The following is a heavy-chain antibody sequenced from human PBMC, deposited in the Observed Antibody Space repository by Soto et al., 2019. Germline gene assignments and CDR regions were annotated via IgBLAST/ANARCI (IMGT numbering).Heavy chain of an antibody. Sequence: EVQLVESGGGLVQPGRSLRLPCTTSGFTFGGHTMAWVRQPPGKGLEWVGLIRTKPWCATTEYAASVKGRFTISRDDSTHIAYLQMSSLKTEDTAVYYCTRDRDKALANFDFWGQGTLVSVSS. D-gene: IGHD1-1*01. CDR3: TRDRDKALANFDF. CDR1: GFTFGGHT. CDR2: IRTKPWCATT. J-gene: IGHJ4*02. V-gene: IGHV3-49*04.